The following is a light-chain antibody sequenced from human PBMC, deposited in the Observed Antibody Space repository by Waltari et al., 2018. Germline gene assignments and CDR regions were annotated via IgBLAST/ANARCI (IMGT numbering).Light chain of an antibody. CDR1: SSDIGAYNY. CDR2: DVT. CDR3: TSYTSSNTGV. Sequence: QSALTQPASVSESPGQSITISCTGTSSDIGAYNYVFWYQQHPGKAPKLMISDVTNRPSGVSNRFSGSKSGNAASLTISGLQAEDEADYYCTSYTSSNTGVFGGGTKLTVL. J-gene: IGLJ3*02. V-gene: IGLV2-14*03.